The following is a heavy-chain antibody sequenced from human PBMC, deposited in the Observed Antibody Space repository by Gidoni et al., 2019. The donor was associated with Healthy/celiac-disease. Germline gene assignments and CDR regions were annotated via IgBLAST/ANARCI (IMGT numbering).Heavy chain of an antibody. J-gene: IGHJ4*02. V-gene: IGHV3-33*01. Sequence: QVQLVESGGGVVQPGRSLRLSCAASGFTFSSYGMHWVRQAPGKGLEWVAVIWYDGSNKYYADSVKGRFTISRDNSKNTLYLQMNSLRAEDTAVYYCARRGDYETHRGYFDYWGQGTLVTVSS. D-gene: IGHD3-16*01. CDR3: ARRGDYETHRGYFDY. CDR2: IWYDGSNK. CDR1: GFTFSSYG.